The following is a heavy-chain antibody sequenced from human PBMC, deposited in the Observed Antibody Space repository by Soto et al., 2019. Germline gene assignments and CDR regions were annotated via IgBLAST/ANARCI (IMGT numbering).Heavy chain of an antibody. Sequence: QVQLVQSGAEVKKPGSSVKVSCKASGGTFDSFSISWVRQAPGQGLEWMGRIIPIIDITKYAQRFQGRLTITADKSTTTVYMDLSSLRSDVTAVYYCVRTGNFDSWGQGTLVSVSS. V-gene: IGHV1-69*02. CDR2: IIPIIDIT. J-gene: IGHJ4*02. CDR3: VRTGNFDS. CDR1: GGTFDSFS. D-gene: IGHD1-1*01.